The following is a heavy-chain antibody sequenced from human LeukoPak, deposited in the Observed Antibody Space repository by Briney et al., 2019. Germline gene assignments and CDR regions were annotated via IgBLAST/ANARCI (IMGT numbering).Heavy chain of an antibody. CDR2: TRFDESGK. CDR3: VKEGNSFLDS. CDR1: GFRFSTFG. D-gene: IGHD1-7*01. Sequence: GGSWRLSGAASGFRFSTFGFHWVRQAPGKGLEWVAFTRFDESGKFYVVSVKGRFTISKDNSKNTLFLQMDSLRVEDTAVYYCVKEGNSFLDSWGQGTLVTVSS. J-gene: IGHJ4*02. V-gene: IGHV3-30*02.